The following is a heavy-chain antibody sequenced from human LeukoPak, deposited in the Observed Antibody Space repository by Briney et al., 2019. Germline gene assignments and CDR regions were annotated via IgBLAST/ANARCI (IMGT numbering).Heavy chain of an antibody. CDR1: GGSISSSSYY. J-gene: IGHJ4*02. D-gene: IGHD5-12*01. Sequence: SETLSLTCTVSGGSISSSSYYWGWIRQPPGKGLEWIGSIYYSGSTYYNPSLKSRVTISVDTSKNQFSLKLSSVTAADTAVYYCARHLDTVATYRFGFPLGLFDYWGQGTLVTVSS. CDR3: ARHLDTVATYRFGFPLGLFDY. CDR2: IYYSGST. V-gene: IGHV4-39*01.